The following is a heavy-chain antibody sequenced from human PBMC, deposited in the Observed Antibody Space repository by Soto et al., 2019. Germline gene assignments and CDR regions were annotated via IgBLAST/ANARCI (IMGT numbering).Heavy chain of an antibody. CDR1: GYSFINFY. J-gene: IGHJ1*01. D-gene: IGHD3-22*01. V-gene: IGHV5-10-1*01. Sequence: GESLKISCKGSGYSFINFYITWVRQMPGKGLEWMGRIDPSDSYTHYNPSFQGHVTITADKSISTAYLQWSSLKASDTAMYYCARLPYYYDSSGSYEFFHYWGQGSLVTVSS. CDR3: ARLPYYYDSSGSYEFFHY. CDR2: IDPSDSYT.